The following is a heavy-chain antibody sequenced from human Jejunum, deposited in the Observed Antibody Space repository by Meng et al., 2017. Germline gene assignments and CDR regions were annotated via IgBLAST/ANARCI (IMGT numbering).Heavy chain of an antibody. Sequence: VQLEESGPGLVDPLGLLALTCGVSGGVVSRGSWWTWIGLPPGKGLEWIGEISDSGGINYNPSLGSRATISVDKSKNQFSLKLISMTAADTAVYFCARGTSPPRSGWWTGFFDVWGRGTLVTVSS. V-gene: IGHV4-4*02. J-gene: IGHJ2*01. CDR2: ISDSGGI. D-gene: IGHD6-19*01. CDR1: GGVVSRGSW. CDR3: ARGTSPPRSGWWTGFFDV.